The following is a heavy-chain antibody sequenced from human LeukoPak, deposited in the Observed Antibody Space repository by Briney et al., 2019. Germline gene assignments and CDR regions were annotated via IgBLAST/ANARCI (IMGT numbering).Heavy chain of an antibody. CDR1: GGSISSYY. Sequence: SETLSLTCTVSGGSISSYYWSWIRQPPGKGLEWIGYIYYSGSTNYNPSLKSRVTISVDTSKNQFSLKLSSVTAADTAVYYRARDHGRYYYYMDVWGKGTTVTISS. J-gene: IGHJ6*03. CDR2: IYYSGST. V-gene: IGHV4-59*12. CDR3: ARDHGRYYYYMDV.